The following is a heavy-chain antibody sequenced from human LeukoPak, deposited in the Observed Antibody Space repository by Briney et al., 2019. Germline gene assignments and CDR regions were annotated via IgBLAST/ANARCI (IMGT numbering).Heavy chain of an antibody. CDR3: ARGGSAIAAAGRQDWFDP. J-gene: IGHJ5*02. Sequence: ASVKASCKASGYTFTSYDINWVRQAPGQGLEWMGWMNPNSGNTGYAQKFQGRVTITRNTSISTAYMELSSLRSEDTAVYYCARGGSAIAAAGRQDWFDPWGQGTLVTVSS. CDR2: MNPNSGNT. V-gene: IGHV1-8*03. D-gene: IGHD6-13*01. CDR1: GYTFTSYD.